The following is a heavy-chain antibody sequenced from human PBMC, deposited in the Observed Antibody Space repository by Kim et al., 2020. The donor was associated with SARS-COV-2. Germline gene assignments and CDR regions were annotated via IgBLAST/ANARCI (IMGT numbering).Heavy chain of an antibody. CDR1: AASINSVAYY. CDR2: IYSSRIP. D-gene: IGHD2-15*01. Sequence: SETLSLTCTVSAASINSVAYYWSWIRQPAGKGLEWIGRIYSSRIPNYNPSLKSRVTISIDTTKNLFSLRLSSVTATDSAVYYCAAASTPNRFDSWGQGTLVTVSS. CDR3: AAASTPNRFDS. V-gene: IGHV4-61*02. J-gene: IGHJ4*02.